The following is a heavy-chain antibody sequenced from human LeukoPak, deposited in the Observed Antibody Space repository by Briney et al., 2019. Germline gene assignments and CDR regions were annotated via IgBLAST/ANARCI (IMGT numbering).Heavy chain of an antibody. CDR1: GFTFSSYG. CDR3: AKDWWELLTYLFDY. Sequence: LAGGSLRLSCAASGFTFSSYGMHWVRQAPGKGLEWVAVISYDGSNKYYADSVKGRFTISRDNSKNTLYLQMNSLRAGDTAVYYCAKDWWELLTYLFDYWGQGTLVTVSS. CDR2: ISYDGSNK. J-gene: IGHJ4*02. V-gene: IGHV3-30*18. D-gene: IGHD1-26*01.